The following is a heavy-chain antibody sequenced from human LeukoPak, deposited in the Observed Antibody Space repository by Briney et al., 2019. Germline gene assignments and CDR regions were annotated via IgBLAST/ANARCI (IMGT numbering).Heavy chain of an antibody. V-gene: IGHV3-11*01. CDR1: GFTLSDYY. CDR3: ARGFYGFYPEYLQY. Sequence: GGSLRLSCAASGFTLSDYYMSWIRQSPGRGLEWISYISTGGSPIHYADSVQGRFTVSRDDAKNSLHLQMNSLRAEDTAVYYCARGFYGFYPEYLQYWGQGSLVTVS. D-gene: IGHD3-10*01. CDR2: ISTGGSPI. J-gene: IGHJ1*01.